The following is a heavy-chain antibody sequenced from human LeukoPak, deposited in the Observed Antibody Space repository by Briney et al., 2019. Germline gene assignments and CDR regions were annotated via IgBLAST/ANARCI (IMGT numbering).Heavy chain of an antibody. D-gene: IGHD2-2*01. J-gene: IGHJ6*02. Sequence: GASVKVSCKASGGTFSSYAISWVRQAPGQGLEWMGGIIPIFGTANYAQKFQGRVTITADESTSTAYMELSSLRSDDTAVYYCARELVIVPAAIGGMDVWGQGTTVTVSS. V-gene: IGHV1-69*13. CDR1: GGTFSSYA. CDR3: ARELVIVPAAIGGMDV. CDR2: IIPIFGTA.